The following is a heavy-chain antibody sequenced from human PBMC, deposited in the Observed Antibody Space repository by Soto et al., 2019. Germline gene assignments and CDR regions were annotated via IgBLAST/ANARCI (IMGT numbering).Heavy chain of an antibody. V-gene: IGHV4-30-4*01. CDR1: GGSISSGDYY. J-gene: IGHJ4*02. CDR3: ARGLYSYGPSFFDY. CDR2: IYYSGST. D-gene: IGHD5-18*01. Sequence: PSETLSLTCTVSGGSISSGDYYWSWIRQPPGKSLEWIGYIYYSGSTYYNPSLKSRVTISVDTSKNQFSLKLSSVTAADTAVYYCARGLYSYGPSFFDYWGQGTLVTVSS.